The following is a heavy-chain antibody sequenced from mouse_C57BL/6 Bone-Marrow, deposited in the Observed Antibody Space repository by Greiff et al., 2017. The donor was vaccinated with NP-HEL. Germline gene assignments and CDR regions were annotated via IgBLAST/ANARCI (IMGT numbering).Heavy chain of an antibody. CDR1: GYTFTSYW. D-gene: IGHD1-1*01. CDR3: ARPFYGSRYGWFAY. CDR2: IYPGSGST. J-gene: IGHJ3*01. V-gene: IGHV1-55*01. Sequence: QVQLKQPGAELVKPGASVKMSCKASGYTFTSYWITWVKQRPGQGLEWIGDIYPGSGSTNYNEKFKSKATLTVDTSSSTAYMQLSSLTSEDSAVYYCARPFYGSRYGWFAYWGQGTLVTVSA.